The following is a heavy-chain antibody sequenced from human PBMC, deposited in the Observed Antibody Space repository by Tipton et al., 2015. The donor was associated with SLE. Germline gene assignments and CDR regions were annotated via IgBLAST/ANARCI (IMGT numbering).Heavy chain of an antibody. V-gene: IGHV3-30*02. CDR2: IRYDGSNK. D-gene: IGHD2-2*01. CDR3: AGCSSTSCYLFDY. J-gene: IGHJ4*02. Sequence: SLRLSCAASGFIFSSYGMHWVRQAPGKGLEWVAFIRYDGSNKYYADSVKGRFTISRDNSKNTLYLQMNSLRAEDTAVYFCAGCSSTSCYLFDYWGQGTLVTVSS. CDR1: GFIFSSYG.